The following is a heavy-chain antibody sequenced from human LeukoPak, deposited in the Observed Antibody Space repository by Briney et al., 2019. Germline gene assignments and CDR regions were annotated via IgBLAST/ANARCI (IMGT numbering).Heavy chain of an antibody. CDR2: ISPSGTT. Sequence: SETLSLTCAVSGGSFNDYQWNWIRQSPGKGLEWLGDISPSGTTTYTPSLKSRVTISVDTSKNQFSLKLSSVTAADTAVYYCARVDVWGQGTLVTVSS. CDR3: ARVDV. CDR1: GGSFNDYQ. V-gene: IGHV4-34*01. D-gene: IGHD3/OR15-3a*01. J-gene: IGHJ4*02.